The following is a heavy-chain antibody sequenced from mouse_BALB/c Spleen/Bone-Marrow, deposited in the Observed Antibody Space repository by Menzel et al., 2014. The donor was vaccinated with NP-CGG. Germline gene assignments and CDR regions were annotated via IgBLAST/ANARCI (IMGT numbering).Heavy chain of an antibody. CDR1: GFTFSSYA. CDR2: ISSGGSYT. CDR3: AREGLRRRAAMDY. V-gene: IGHV5-9-4*01. Sequence: EVHLVESGGGLVKPGGSLKLSCAASGFTFSSYAMSWVRQSPEKRLEWVAEISSGGSYTYYPDTVTGRFTISRDNAKNTLYLEMSSLRSEDTATYYCAREGLRRRAAMDYWGQGTSVTVSS. D-gene: IGHD2-4*01. J-gene: IGHJ4*01.